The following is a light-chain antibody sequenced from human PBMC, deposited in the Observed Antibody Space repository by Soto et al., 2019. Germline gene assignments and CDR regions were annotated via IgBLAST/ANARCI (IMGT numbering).Light chain of an antibody. V-gene: IGKV1-5*01. CDR1: QSISSR. J-gene: IGKJ4*01. CDR2: DAS. CDR3: QQYNSYSLT. Sequence: DIQMTQSPSTLSASVGDRVTITCRASQSISSRLAWYQQKPGKAPKILIYDASNLESGIPSRFSGSGSGTEFTPTISSLQPDDFATYYCQQYNSYSLTFGGGTKVEIK.